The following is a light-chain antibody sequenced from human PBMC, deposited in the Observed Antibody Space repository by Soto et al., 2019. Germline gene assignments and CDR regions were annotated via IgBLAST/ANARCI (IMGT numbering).Light chain of an antibody. CDR3: MQGTHWPT. CDR1: QSLVYSDGNIY. J-gene: IGKJ1*01. CDR2: KVS. V-gene: IGKV2-30*01. Sequence: DVVMTQSPLSLPVTLGQPSSVSCSSSQSLVYSDGNIYLSWFHQRPGQSPSHLIYKVSNRESGVPDRFSGSGSGTEFTLRISTVEAEDVGVYYCMQGTHWPTFGQGTKVDIK.